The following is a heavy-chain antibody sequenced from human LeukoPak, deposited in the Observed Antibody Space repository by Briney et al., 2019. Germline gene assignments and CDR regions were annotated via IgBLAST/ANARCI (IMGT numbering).Heavy chain of an antibody. V-gene: IGHV4-39*01. J-gene: IGHJ4*02. Sequence: SETLSLTCTVSGGSISSSSYYWGWIRQPPGKGLEWIGTIYYTGSTYYNPSLKSRVTISIDTSKNQFSLRLSSVTAADTAVYFCARLGGYYDPPGYWGQGTLVTVSS. CDR1: GGSISSSSYY. CDR2: IYYTGST. D-gene: IGHD3-22*01. CDR3: ARLGGYYDPPGY.